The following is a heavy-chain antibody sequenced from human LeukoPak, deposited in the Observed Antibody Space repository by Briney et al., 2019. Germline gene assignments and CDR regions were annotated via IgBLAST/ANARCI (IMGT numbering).Heavy chain of an antibody. J-gene: IGHJ1*01. CDR3: AKGPQALRYFDLFLN. D-gene: IGHD3-9*01. V-gene: IGHV3-23*01. CDR2: ISGSGGST. Sequence: SGGSLRLSRAASGFTFSSYAMSWVRQAPGKGLEWVSAISGSGGSTYYADSVKGRFTISRDNSKNTLYLQMNSLRAEDTAVYYCAKGPQALRYFDLFLNWGQGTLVTVSS. CDR1: GFTFSSYA.